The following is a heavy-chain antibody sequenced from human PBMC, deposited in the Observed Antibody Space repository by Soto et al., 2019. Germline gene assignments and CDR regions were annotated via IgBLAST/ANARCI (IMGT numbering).Heavy chain of an antibody. CDR1: GFTFSSYS. J-gene: IGHJ4*02. D-gene: IGHD3-22*01. CDR3: ARDCGYYDSSGYYCY. Sequence: GGSLRLSCAASGFTFSSYSMNWVRQAPGKGLEWVSSISSSSSYIYYADSVKGRFTISRDNAKNSLYLQMNSLRAEDTAVYYCARDCGYYDSSGYYCYWGQGTLVTVSS. CDR2: ISSSSSYI. V-gene: IGHV3-21*01.